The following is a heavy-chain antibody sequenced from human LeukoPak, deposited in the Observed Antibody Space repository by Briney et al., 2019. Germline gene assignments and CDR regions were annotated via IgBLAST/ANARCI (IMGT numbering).Heavy chain of an antibody. D-gene: IGHD3-22*01. J-gene: IGHJ4*02. CDR1: GFTFSHFA. V-gene: IGHV3-23*01. CDR3: ARAMMVVANLWGVYDY. CDR2: LGGSAGDT. Sequence: PGGSLRLSCAASGFTFSHFAMAWVRQAPGKGLEWLLSLGGSAGDTYFADSVKGRFTISRDNSKNTLYLQMDSLRAEDTAVYFCARAMMVVANLWGVYDYWGQGTLVTVSS.